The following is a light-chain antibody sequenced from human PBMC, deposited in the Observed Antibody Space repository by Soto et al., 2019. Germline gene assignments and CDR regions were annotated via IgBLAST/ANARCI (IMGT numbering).Light chain of an antibody. CDR1: SGHSSYI. CDR2: LEGSGTY. V-gene: IGLV4-60*02. Sequence: QSVLTQSSSASASLGSSVKLTCTLSSGHSSYIIAWHQQKPGKAPRYLMNLEGSGTYNKGSGVPDRFSGSSSGADRYLTISLLQFEDEADYYCETWDSNTRVFGGGTKLTVL. CDR3: ETWDSNTRV. J-gene: IGLJ3*02.